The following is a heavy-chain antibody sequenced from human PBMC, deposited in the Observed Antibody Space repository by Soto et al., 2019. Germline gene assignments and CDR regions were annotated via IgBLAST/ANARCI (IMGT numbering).Heavy chain of an antibody. J-gene: IGHJ3*02. Sequence: ASVKVSCKASGGTFSSYTISWVRQAPGQGLEWMGRIIPILGIANYAQKFQGRVTITADKSTSTAYMELSSPRSEDTAVSYCARAVRRSIGDAFDIWGQGTMVTVSS. CDR2: IIPILGIA. CDR1: GGTFSSYT. D-gene: IGHD3-3*02. V-gene: IGHV1-69*02. CDR3: ARAVRRSIGDAFDI.